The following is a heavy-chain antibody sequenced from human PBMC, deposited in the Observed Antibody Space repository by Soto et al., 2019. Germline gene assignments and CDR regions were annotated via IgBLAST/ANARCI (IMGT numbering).Heavy chain of an antibody. Sequence: ASVKVSCKASGYTFTGYYMHWVRQAPGQGLEWMGWINPNSGGTNYAQKFQGRVTMTRDTSISTAYMELSRLRSDDTAVYYCARLSPLEQWELPGVWGEATLVTVSS. CDR3: ARLSPLEQWELPGV. J-gene: IGHJ4*02. CDR1: GYTFTGYY. V-gene: IGHV1-2*02. CDR2: INPNSGGT. D-gene: IGHD1-26*01.